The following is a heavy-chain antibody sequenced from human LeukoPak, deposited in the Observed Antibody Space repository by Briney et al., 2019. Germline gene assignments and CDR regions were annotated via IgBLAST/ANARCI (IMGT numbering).Heavy chain of an antibody. CDR2: IRSKANSYAT. CDR3: TRHSMVRGDPFDY. Sequence: GGSLRLSCAASGFTFSGSGMHWVRQASGKGLEWVGRIRSKANSYATAYAASVIGRFTISRDDSKNTAYLQMNSLKTEDTAVYYCTRHSMVRGDPFDYWGQGTLVTVSS. CDR1: GFTFSGSG. J-gene: IGHJ4*02. D-gene: IGHD3-10*01. V-gene: IGHV3-73*01.